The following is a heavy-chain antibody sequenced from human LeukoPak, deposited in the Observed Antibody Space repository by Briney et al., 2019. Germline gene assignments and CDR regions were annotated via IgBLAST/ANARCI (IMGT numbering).Heavy chain of an antibody. J-gene: IGHJ6*02. V-gene: IGHV4-59*08. CDR2: IYYSGST. CDR1: GGSITSYH. D-gene: IGHD2-15*01. CDR3: ARRGGNSYYYYGMDV. Sequence: SETLSLTCTVSGGSITSYHWTWIRQTPGKGLEWIGFIYYSGSTNYNPSLKSRVTISVDTSKNQFSLKLSSVTAADTAVYYCARRGGNSYYYYGMDVWGQGTTVTVSS.